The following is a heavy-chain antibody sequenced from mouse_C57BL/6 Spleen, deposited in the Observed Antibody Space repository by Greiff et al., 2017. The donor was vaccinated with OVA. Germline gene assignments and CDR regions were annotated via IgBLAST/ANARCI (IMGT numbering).Heavy chain of an antibody. CDR1: GYSITSGYY. CDR2: ISYDGSN. CDR3: ARGGNSWYFDV. J-gene: IGHJ1*03. V-gene: IGHV3-6*01. Sequence: EVKLMESGPGLVKPSQSLSLTCSVTGYSITSGYYWNWIRQFPGNKLEWMGYISYDGSNNYNPSLKNRISITRDTSKNQFFLKLNSVTTEDTATYYCARGGNSWYFDVWGTGTTVTVSS. D-gene: IGHD2-1*01.